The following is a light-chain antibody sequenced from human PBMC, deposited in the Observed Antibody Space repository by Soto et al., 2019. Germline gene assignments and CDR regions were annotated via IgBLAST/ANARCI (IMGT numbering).Light chain of an antibody. CDR3: CSYAGTYTVV. CDR1: SSDVGDYNY. CDR2: EVS. Sequence: QSALTQPRSVSGSPGLSVTISCTGTSSDVGDYNYVSWYQQHPGKAPKFIIYEVSKRPSGVPDRFSGSKSGNTASLTISGLQAEDEADYYCCSYAGTYTVVFGGGTQLTVL. V-gene: IGLV2-11*01. J-gene: IGLJ2*01.